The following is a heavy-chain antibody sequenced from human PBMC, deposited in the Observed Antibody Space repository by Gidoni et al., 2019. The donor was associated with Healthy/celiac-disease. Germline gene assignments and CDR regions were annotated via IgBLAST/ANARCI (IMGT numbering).Heavy chain of an antibody. J-gene: IGHJ4*02. CDR3: ARDIYDFWSGYYGDY. D-gene: IGHD3-3*01. Sequence: QVQLVQSGAEVKKPGASVKVSCKPSGYTFTSYYMHWVRQAPGQGLEWMGIINPSGGSTSDAQKFQGRVTMNRDTSTSTVYRELSSLRSEDTAVYYCARDIYDFWSGYYGDYWGQGTLVTVSS. CDR2: INPSGGST. V-gene: IGHV1-46*01. CDR1: GYTFTSYY.